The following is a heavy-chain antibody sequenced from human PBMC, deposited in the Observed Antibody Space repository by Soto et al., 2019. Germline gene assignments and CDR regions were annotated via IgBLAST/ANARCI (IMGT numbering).Heavy chain of an antibody. J-gene: IGHJ3*02. Sequence: SQTLSLTCPISGDSVSSNSAAWHWIRQSPSRGPEWLGRTYYRSKWYNDYAVSVKSRITINPDTSKNQFSLQLNSVTPEDTAVYYCARWIQGSHAFEIWGQGTMVTVSS. CDR3: ARWIQGSHAFEI. CDR1: GDSVSSNSAA. D-gene: IGHD5-18*01. V-gene: IGHV6-1*01. CDR2: TYYRSKWYN.